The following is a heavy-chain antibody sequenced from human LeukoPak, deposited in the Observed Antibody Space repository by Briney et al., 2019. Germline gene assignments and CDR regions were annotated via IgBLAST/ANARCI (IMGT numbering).Heavy chain of an antibody. J-gene: IGHJ5*02. V-gene: IGHV4-59*01. CDR2: FHDSGSA. Sequence: SSETLSLTCTVSGDSISSYFRSWIRQPPGKGLEWIGYFHDSGSANYNPSLKSRITMSVDTSKNQFSLKLRSVTAADTAVYYCARDSHSVDTATPRGFDPWGQGTLVTVSS. CDR3: ARDSHSVDTATPRGFDP. CDR1: GDSISSYF. D-gene: IGHD2-15*01.